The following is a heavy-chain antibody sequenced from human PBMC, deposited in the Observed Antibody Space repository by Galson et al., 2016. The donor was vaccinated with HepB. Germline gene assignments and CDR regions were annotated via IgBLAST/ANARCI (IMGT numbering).Heavy chain of an antibody. Sequence: SLRLSCAASGFTFSSFWMNWVRQAPGKGLEWVANIKQDGRETYYVDSVKGRFTISRDNAKSSLSLQMDSLRGDDTAVYYCATQLDFWGQGTLVTVSS. CDR3: ATQLDF. CDR1: GFTFSSFW. V-gene: IGHV3-7*01. J-gene: IGHJ4*02. CDR2: IKQDGRET.